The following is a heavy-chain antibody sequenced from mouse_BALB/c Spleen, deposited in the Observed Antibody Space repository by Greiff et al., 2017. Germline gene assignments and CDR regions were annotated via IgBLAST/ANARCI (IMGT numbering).Heavy chain of an antibody. CDR3: AKDYDYEGY. CDR1: GFNIKDTY. V-gene: IGHV14-3*02. D-gene: IGHD2-4*01. CDR2: IDPANGNT. J-gene: IGHJ2*01. Sequence: EVQVVESGAELVKPGASVKLSCTASGFNIKDTYMHWVKQRPEQGLEWIGRIDPANGNTKYDPKFQGKATITADTSSNTAYLQLSSLTSEDTAVYYCAKDYDYEGYWGQGTTLTVSS.